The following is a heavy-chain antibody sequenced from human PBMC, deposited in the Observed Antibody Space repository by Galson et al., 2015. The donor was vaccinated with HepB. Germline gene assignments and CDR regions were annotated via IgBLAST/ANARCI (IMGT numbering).Heavy chain of an antibody. CDR1: GFTFSTYS. CDR2: ISSSTTYI. D-gene: IGHD6-19*01. Sequence: SLRLSCAASGFTFSTYSMHWVRQAPGKGLEWVSAISSSTTYIHYADSLKGRFTISRDNAKNSVYLQMNSLRAEDTAIYYCARMGQWLVQSMGPYWYFDLWGRGTLVTVSS. V-gene: IGHV3-21*01. J-gene: IGHJ2*01. CDR3: ARMGQWLVQSMGPYWYFDL.